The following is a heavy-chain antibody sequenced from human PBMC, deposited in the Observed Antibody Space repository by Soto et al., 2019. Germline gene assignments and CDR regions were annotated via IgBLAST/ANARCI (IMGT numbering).Heavy chain of an antibody. J-gene: IGHJ6*02. V-gene: IGHV4-30-4*01. D-gene: IGHD3-3*01. CDR1: GGSISSGGYY. CDR3: ARDFRSGYYPRVYYYGMDV. CDR2: IYYSGST. Sequence: SETLSLTCAVSGGSISSGGYYWSWIRQPPGKGLEWIGYIYYSGSTYYNPSLKSRVTISVDTSKNQFSLKLSSVTAADTAVYYCARDFRSGYYPRVYYYGMDVWGQGTTVTVSS.